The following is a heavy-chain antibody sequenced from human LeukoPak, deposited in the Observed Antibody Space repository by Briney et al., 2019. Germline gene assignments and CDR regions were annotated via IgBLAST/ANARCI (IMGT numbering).Heavy chain of an antibody. Sequence: PGRSLRLSCAASGFTFSSYGMHWVRQAPGKGLEWVAVIWYDGSNKYYADSVKGRFTISRDNSKNTLYLQMNSLRAEDTAAYYCASMAASDAFDIWGQGTMVTVSS. CDR2: IWYDGSNK. CDR3: ASMAASDAFDI. V-gene: IGHV3-33*01. CDR1: GFTFSSYG. J-gene: IGHJ3*02. D-gene: IGHD5-24*01.